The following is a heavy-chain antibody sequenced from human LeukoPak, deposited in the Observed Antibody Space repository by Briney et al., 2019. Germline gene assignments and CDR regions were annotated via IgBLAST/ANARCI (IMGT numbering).Heavy chain of an antibody. CDR1: GGSISSYF. D-gene: IGHD3/OR15-3a*01. J-gene: IGHJ5*02. Sequence: PSETLSLTCTVSGGSISSYFWSWIRQPAGKGLEWIGRIYTSGNTNYNPSLKSRVTMSVDTSKNQFSLKLSSVTAADTAVYYCARVGDFWTFDPWGQGTLVTVSS. V-gene: IGHV4-4*07. CDR2: IYTSGNT. CDR3: ARVGDFWTFDP.